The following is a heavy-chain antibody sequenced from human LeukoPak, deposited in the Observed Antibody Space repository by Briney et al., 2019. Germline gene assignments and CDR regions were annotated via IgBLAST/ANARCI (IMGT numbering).Heavy chain of an antibody. CDR3: ACRSNYYDSSGTFDY. CDR1: GYTFTGYY. Sequence: ASVKVSCKASGYTFTGYYMHWVRQAPGQGLEWMGRINPNSGGTNYAQKFQGRVTMTRDTSISTAYMELSRLRSDDTAVYYCACRSNYYDSSGTFDYWGQGTLVTVSS. CDR2: INPNSGGT. D-gene: IGHD3-22*01. V-gene: IGHV1-2*06. J-gene: IGHJ4*02.